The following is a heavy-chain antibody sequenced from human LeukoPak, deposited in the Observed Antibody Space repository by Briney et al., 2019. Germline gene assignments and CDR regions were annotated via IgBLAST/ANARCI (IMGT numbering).Heavy chain of an antibody. D-gene: IGHD2-2*01. CDR3: VKDKSSSSNVALPAVVRPHNSYYYGMDV. J-gene: IGHJ6*02. Sequence: GGSLRLCCAASGFTFSTFAMSWVRQAPGKGLEWVSGISGNGGNTYYADSVRGRFTISRDNSKNTLALQMSSLRADDTAMYYCVKDKSSSSNVALPAVVRPHNSYYYGMDVWGQGTTVIVSS. V-gene: IGHV3-23*01. CDR2: ISGNGGNT. CDR1: GFTFSTFA.